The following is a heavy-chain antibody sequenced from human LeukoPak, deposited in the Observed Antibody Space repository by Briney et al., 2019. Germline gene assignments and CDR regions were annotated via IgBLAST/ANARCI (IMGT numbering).Heavy chain of an antibody. CDR1: GYTFTSYY. Sequence: ASVKVSCKASGYTFTSYYMHWVRQAPGQGLEWMGIINPSGGSTSYAQKFQGRVTMTRDTSTSTVYRELSSLRSEDTAVYYCATAANILTGYSPPDYWGQGTLVTVSS. CDR3: ATAANILTGYSPPDY. D-gene: IGHD3-9*01. CDR2: INPSGGST. V-gene: IGHV1-46*01. J-gene: IGHJ4*02.